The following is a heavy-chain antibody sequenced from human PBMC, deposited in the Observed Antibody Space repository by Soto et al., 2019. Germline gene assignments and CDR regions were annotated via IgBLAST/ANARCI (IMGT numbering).Heavy chain of an antibody. D-gene: IGHD4-17*01. Sequence: PWWSLRLSCSASIFTCSSYWMTWFRQAPGKGLEWVANIKQDGNEKYYVDSVKGRFTISRDNAKDSLYLQMSSLRAEDTAVYYCARDQYGYYYFGLDVWGQGTTVTVSS. J-gene: IGHJ6*02. CDR2: IKQDGNEK. CDR3: ARDQYGYYYFGLDV. CDR1: IFTCSSYW. V-gene: IGHV3-7*03.